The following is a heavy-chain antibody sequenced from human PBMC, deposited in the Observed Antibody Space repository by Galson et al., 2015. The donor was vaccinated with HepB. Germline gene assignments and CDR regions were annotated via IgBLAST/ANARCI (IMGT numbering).Heavy chain of an antibody. J-gene: IGHJ6*02. D-gene: IGHD2-15*01. Sequence: SVKVSCKASGYTFTSYGISWVRQAPGQGLEWMGWISAYNGNTNYAQKLQGRVTMTTDTSTSTAYMELRSLRSDDTAVYYCARDGYCSGGSCYSPDYYYGMDVWGQGTTVTVSS. CDR2: ISAYNGNT. CDR3: ARDGYCSGGSCYSPDYYYGMDV. CDR1: GYTFTSYG. V-gene: IGHV1-18*04.